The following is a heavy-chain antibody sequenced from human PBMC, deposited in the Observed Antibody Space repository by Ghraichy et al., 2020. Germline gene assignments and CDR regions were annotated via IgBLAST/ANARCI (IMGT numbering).Heavy chain of an antibody. CDR1: GFIFSRYD. CDR2: IGTAGDT. D-gene: IGHD3-9*01. J-gene: IGHJ6*02. CDR3: ARGGSHYDILTGYSRYYYYDMDV. Sequence: LTCAASGFIFSRYDMHWVRQATGKGLEWVSAIGTAGDTYYPGSVKGRFTISRENAKNSLYLQMNSLRAGDTAVYYCARGGSHYDILTGYSRYYYYDMDVWGQGTTVTVSS. V-gene: IGHV3-13*01.